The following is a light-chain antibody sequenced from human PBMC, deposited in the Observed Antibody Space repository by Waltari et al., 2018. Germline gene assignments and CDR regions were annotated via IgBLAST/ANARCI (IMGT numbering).Light chain of an antibody. V-gene: IGKV3-20*01. CDR3: QQYGTRPAT. J-gene: IGKJ1*01. Sequence: IVSTQSPACLPLSQGDRPTLSCRASQSVGRNLAWYQQRPGQAPRLLIYDASSRVTGIPDRFSGSGSGTDFSLTISSLEPEDFAVYYCQQYGTRPATFGQGTKVEVK. CDR1: QSVGRN. CDR2: DAS.